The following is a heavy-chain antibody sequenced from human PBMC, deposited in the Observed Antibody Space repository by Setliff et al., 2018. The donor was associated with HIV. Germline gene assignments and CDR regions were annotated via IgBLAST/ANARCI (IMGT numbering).Heavy chain of an antibody. D-gene: IGHD5-18*01. Sequence: ASVKVSCKASGYTFTGYYMHWVRQAPGQGLEWMGWINPNSGGTDYAQKFQGRVTMTRDTSISTAYMELSRLRSDDTAVYYCARTLPQYTNLFDYWGQGTLVTVSS. CDR2: INPNSGGT. J-gene: IGHJ4*02. V-gene: IGHV1-2*02. CDR3: ARTLPQYTNLFDY. CDR1: GYTFTGYY.